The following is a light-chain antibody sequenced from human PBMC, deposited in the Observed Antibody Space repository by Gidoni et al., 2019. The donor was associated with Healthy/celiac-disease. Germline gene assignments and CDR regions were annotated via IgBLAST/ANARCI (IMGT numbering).Light chain of an antibody. Sequence: DSPMTQSPSSLSESVGDRVTITCRASQSISSYLNWYQQKPGKAPKLLIYAASSLQSGVPSRFSGSGSGTDFTLTISSLQPEDFATYYCQQSYSTPRTFGQGTKVEIK. CDR2: AAS. J-gene: IGKJ1*01. V-gene: IGKV1-39*01. CDR1: QSISSY. CDR3: QQSYSTPRT.